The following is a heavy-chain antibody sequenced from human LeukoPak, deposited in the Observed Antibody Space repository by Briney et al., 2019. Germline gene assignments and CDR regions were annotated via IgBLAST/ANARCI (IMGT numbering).Heavy chain of an antibody. CDR3: ARLRYSSSWYGEDWFDP. Sequence: TSETLSLTCTVSGGSISSSSYYWGWIRQPPGKGLEWIGSIYYGGSTYYNPSLKSRVTISVDTSKNQFSLKLSSVTAADTAVYYCARLRYSSSWYGEDWFDPWGQGTLVTVSS. CDR2: IYYGGST. V-gene: IGHV4-39*01. J-gene: IGHJ5*02. CDR1: GGSISSSSYY. D-gene: IGHD6-13*01.